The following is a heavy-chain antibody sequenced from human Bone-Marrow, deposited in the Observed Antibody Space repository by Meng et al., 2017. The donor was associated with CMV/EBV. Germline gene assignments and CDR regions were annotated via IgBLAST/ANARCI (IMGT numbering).Heavy chain of an antibody. Sequence: SETLSLTCTVSGGSISRSSYYWGWIRQPPGKGLEWIGSIYYSGNTYYNPSLKSRVTISVDTSKNQLFLNLTSVTSADTAVYYCAKDQTLYRFLGWFDPWGQGTLVTVSS. J-gene: IGHJ5*02. V-gene: IGHV4-39*07. D-gene: IGHD3-3*01. CDR2: IYYSGNT. CDR1: GGSISRSSYY. CDR3: AKDQTLYRFLGWFDP.